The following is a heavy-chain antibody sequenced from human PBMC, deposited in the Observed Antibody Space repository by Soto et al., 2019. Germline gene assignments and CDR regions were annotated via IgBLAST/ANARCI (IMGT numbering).Heavy chain of an antibody. D-gene: IGHD4-17*01. J-gene: IGHJ6*02. V-gene: IGHV4-59*01. CDR3: GRGGTAGDTLGYYYYGMDV. CDR2: IYYSGST. CDR1: GGSISSYY. Sequence: SETLSLTCTVSGGSISSYYWSWIRQPPGKGLEWIGYIYYSGSTNYNPSLKSRVTISVDTSKNQFSLKLSSVTAADTAVYYCGRGGTAGDTLGYYYYGMDVWGQGTTVTVSS.